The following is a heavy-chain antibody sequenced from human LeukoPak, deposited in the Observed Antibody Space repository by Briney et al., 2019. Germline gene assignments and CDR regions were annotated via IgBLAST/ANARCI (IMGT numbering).Heavy chain of an antibody. CDR1: GFTFSTYA. CDR2: ISSSGSTI. J-gene: IGHJ4*02. Sequence: GGSLRLSCAASGFTFSTYAMHWVRQAPGKGLEWVSYISSSGSTIYYADSVKGRFTISRDNAKNSLYLQMNSLRAEDTAVYYCARDLDPSSSPFPYYFDYWGQGTLVTVSS. V-gene: IGHV3-48*04. CDR3: ARDLDPSSSPFPYYFDY. D-gene: IGHD6-6*01.